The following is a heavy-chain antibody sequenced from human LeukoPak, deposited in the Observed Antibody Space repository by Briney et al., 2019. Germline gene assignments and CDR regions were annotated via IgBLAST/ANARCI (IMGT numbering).Heavy chain of an antibody. Sequence: GGSLRLSCAASGFTFSSYWMSWVRQAPGKGLEWVANIKQDGSEKYYVDSVKGRFTISGDNAKNSLYLQMNSLRAEDTAVYYCARLYYYDSSGYSHYFDYWGQGTLVTVSS. CDR2: IKQDGSEK. V-gene: IGHV3-7*01. CDR3: ARLYYYDSSGYSHYFDY. J-gene: IGHJ4*02. D-gene: IGHD3-22*01. CDR1: GFTFSSYW.